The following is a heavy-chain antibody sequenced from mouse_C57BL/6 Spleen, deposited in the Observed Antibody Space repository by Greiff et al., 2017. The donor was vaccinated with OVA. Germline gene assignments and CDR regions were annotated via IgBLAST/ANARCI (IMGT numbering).Heavy chain of an antibody. Sequence: VQLQESDAELVKPGASVKISCKVSGYTFTDHTIHWMKQRPEQGLEWIGYIYPRDGSTKYNEKFKGKATLTADKSSSTAYMQLNSLTSEDSAVYFGAREGTYGGYFDYWGQGTTLTVSS. J-gene: IGHJ2*01. CDR1: GYTFTDHT. D-gene: IGHD1-1*02. V-gene: IGHV1-78*01. CDR3: AREGTYGGYFDY. CDR2: IYPRDGST.